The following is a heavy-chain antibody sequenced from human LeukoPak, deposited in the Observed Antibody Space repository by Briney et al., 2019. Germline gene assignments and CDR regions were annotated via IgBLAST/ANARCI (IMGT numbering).Heavy chain of an antibody. CDR1: GGSISSYY. CDR2: IYYSGST. D-gene: IGHD3-10*01. J-gene: IGHJ1*01. Sequence: ASETLSLTCTVSGGSISSYYWSWIRQPPGKGLEWIGYIYYSGSTNYNPSLKSRVTISVDTSKNQFSLKLSSVTAADTAVYYCASASAFEGVPYFQHWGQGTLVTVSS. CDR3: ASASAFEGVPYFQH. V-gene: IGHV4-59*08.